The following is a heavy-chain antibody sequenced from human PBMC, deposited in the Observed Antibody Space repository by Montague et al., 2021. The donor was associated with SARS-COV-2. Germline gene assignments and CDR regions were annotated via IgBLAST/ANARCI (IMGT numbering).Heavy chain of an antibody. CDR2: IYTSGST. J-gene: IGHJ4*02. V-gene: IGHV4-61*02. CDR1: GGSISSGSYY. CDR3: ARESLHLTGYYNDYFDY. D-gene: IGHD3-9*01. Sequence: TLSLTCTVSGGSISSGSYYWNWIRQPAGKGLEWIGRIYTSGSTNYNPSLKSRVTISVDTSMNQFSLKLSSVTAADTAVYYCARESLHLTGYYNDYFDYWGQGTLVAVSS.